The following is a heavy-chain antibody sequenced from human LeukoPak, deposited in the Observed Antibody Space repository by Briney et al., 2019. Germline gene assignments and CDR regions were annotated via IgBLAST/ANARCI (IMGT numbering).Heavy chain of an antibody. V-gene: IGHV4-34*01. CDR2: INHSGST. Sequence: SETLSLTCAVYGGPFSGYYWSWIRQPPGKGLEWIGEINHSGSTNYNPSLKSRVTISVDTSKNQFSLKLSSVTAADTAVYYCAREKIRRDYYGSGSYSWFDPWGQGTLVTVSS. CDR3: AREKIRRDYYGSGSYSWFDP. CDR1: GGPFSGYY. J-gene: IGHJ5*02. D-gene: IGHD3-10*01.